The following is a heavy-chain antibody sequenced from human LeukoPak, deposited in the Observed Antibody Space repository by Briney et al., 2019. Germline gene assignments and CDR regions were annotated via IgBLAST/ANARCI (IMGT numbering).Heavy chain of an antibody. D-gene: IGHD3-10*01. CDR1: GGSISSYY. CDR2: TYYSGYA. Sequence: SETLSLTCTVSGGSISSYYWSWIRQPPGKGLEWIGYTYYSGYANYNPSLKSRVTISVDTSKNQFSLKLSSVTAADTAVYYCARTTMVRGTYYMDVWGKGTTVTISS. CDR3: ARTTMVRGTYYMDV. J-gene: IGHJ6*03. V-gene: IGHV4-59*01.